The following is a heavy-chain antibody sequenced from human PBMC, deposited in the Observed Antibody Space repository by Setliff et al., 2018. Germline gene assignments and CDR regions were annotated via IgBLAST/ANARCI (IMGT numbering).Heavy chain of an antibody. Sequence: GASVKVSCKAAGGMSGTYSISWVRQAPGQGLEWMGAIIPIFGTPNYAQKFQDRVTITAGVSTSTAYMELSSLRSDDTAVYYCARDGAYCSGGSCYSFDYWGQGTPVTVSS. CDR1: GGMSGTYS. D-gene: IGHD2-15*01. CDR2: IIPIFGTP. V-gene: IGHV1-69*13. CDR3: ARDGAYCSGGSCYSFDY. J-gene: IGHJ4*02.